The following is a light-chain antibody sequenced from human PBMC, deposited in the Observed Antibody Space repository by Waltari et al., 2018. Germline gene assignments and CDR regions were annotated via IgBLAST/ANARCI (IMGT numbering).Light chain of an antibody. Sequence: QSVLAQPPSASGTPGQRVTISCSGRSSNIGTNPVSCDQHLPGTAPKLLIYSNNQRPSGVPDRISGSKSGTSASLAISGLQSDDETDYYCAVWDDSLNGWVFGGGTKLTVL. J-gene: IGLJ3*02. CDR3: AVWDDSLNGWV. V-gene: IGLV1-44*01. CDR2: SNN. CDR1: SSNIGTNP.